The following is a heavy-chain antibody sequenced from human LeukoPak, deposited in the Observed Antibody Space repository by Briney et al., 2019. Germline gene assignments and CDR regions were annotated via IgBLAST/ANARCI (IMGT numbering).Heavy chain of an antibody. Sequence: PGGSLRLSCMASGFTFSSYSMHWVRQAPEKGLEFVAAISVNGQNTYYGNSVRGRFTISRDNSKKTLYLQMGSLRTEDMAVYYCARVARGTGLDPWGQGTLVTVSS. CDR3: ARVARGTGLDP. CDR2: ISVNGQNT. J-gene: IGHJ5*02. V-gene: IGHV3-64*01. CDR1: GFTFSSYS. D-gene: IGHD1-1*01.